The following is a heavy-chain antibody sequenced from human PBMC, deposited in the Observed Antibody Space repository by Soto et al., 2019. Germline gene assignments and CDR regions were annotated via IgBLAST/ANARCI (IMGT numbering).Heavy chain of an antibody. CDR3: AKDRDSYYYCMDV. Sequence: GGSLRLSCPASVFTFSSYGMHWVRQAPGKGLEWVAVISYDGSNKYYADSVKGRFTISRDNSKNTLYLQMNSLRAEDTAVYYCAKDRDSYYYCMDVWGKGTTVTVSS. V-gene: IGHV3-30*18. D-gene: IGHD3-10*01. CDR2: ISYDGSNK. J-gene: IGHJ6*03. CDR1: VFTFSSYG.